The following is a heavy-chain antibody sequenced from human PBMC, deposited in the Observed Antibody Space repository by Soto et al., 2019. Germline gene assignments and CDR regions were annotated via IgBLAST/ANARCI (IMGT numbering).Heavy chain of an antibody. D-gene: IGHD3-3*01. CDR3: ARGGWRHIDY. CDR2: FYYSGST. V-gene: IGHV4-59*08. J-gene: IGHJ4*02. Sequence: QVQLQESGPGLAKPSETLSLTCTVSGGSISTYYWSWIRQPPGKGLEWIGYFYYSGSTNYNPSLQSRVTIPVDTSKNQFSLKLSSVTAADTAVYYCARGGWRHIDYWGQGTLVTVSS. CDR1: GGSISTYY.